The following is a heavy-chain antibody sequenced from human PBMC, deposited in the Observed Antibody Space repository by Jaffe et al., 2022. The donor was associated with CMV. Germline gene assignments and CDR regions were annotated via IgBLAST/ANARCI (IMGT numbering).Heavy chain of an antibody. CDR2: IYYSGST. J-gene: IGHJ6*03. CDR1: GGSISSSSYY. Sequence: QLQLQESGPGLVKPSETLSLTCTVSGGSISSSSYYWGWIRQPPGKGLEWIGSIYYSGSTYYNPSLKSRVTISVDTSKNQFSLKLSSVTAADTAVYYCARPAPDLGGYYYYYMDVWGKGTTVTVSS. D-gene: IGHD3-10*01. V-gene: IGHV4-39*01. CDR3: ARPAPDLGGYYYYYMDV.